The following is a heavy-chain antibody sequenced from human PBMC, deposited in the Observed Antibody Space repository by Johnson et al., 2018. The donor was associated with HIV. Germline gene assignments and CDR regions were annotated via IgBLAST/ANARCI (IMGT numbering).Heavy chain of an antibody. D-gene: IGHD6-19*01. CDR3: ARGGVAGTSGDI. CDR1: GFTFSSYA. Sequence: QVQLVESGGGVVQPGRSLRLSCAASGFTFSSYAMHWVRQAPGKGLEWVAVISYDGSNKYYADSVKGRFTISRDNSKNTLYLQMNSLRAEDTAVYYCARGGVAGTSGDIWGQGTMVTVSS. V-gene: IGHV3-30-3*01. CDR2: ISYDGSNK. J-gene: IGHJ3*02.